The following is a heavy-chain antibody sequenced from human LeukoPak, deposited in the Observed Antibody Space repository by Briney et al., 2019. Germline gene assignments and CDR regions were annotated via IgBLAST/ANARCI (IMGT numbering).Heavy chain of an antibody. CDR3: ARLSVDYCTNGVCYGIDY. Sequence: PGGSLRLSCAASGFTFSSYAMSWVRQAPGKGLEWVSAISGSGGSTYYADSVKGRFTISRDNSKNTLYLQMNSLRAEDTAVYYCARLSVDYCTNGVCYGIDYWGQGTLVTVSS. CDR2: ISGSGGST. CDR1: GFTFSSYA. J-gene: IGHJ4*02. D-gene: IGHD2-8*01. V-gene: IGHV3-23*01.